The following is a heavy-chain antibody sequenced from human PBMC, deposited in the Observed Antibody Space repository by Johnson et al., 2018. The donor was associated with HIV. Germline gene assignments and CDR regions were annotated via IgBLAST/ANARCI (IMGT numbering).Heavy chain of an antibody. J-gene: IGHJ3*02. V-gene: IGHV3-33*08. Sequence: QVQLVESGGGVLQPGGSLRLSCAASGFTFNDYGMHWVRQAPGKGLEWVSVIYCDGSSTCYADSVKGRFTISRDNAKNSLYLQMNSLRAEDTALYDCARDGGMEQYSGSYRGAFDIWGQGTMVTVSS. CDR2: IYCDGSST. CDR1: GFTFNDYG. CDR3: ARDGGMEQYSGSYRGAFDI. D-gene: IGHD1-26*01.